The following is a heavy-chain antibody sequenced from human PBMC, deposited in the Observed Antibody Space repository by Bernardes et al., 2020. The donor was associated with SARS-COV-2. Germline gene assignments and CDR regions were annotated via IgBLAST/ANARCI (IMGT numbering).Heavy chain of an antibody. D-gene: IGHD2-21*02. Sequence: GGSLRLSCPASGFTVSNDFINWVRQAPGKGLEWVSGIYSGTDIKYADSVKGRFTISRDNSKNTVYLQMNSLRPEDTAVYYCARIDEVTGRDYWGQGTLVTVSS. V-gene: IGHV3-66*02. J-gene: IGHJ4*02. CDR1: GFTVSNDF. CDR2: IYSGTDI. CDR3: ARIDEVTGRDY.